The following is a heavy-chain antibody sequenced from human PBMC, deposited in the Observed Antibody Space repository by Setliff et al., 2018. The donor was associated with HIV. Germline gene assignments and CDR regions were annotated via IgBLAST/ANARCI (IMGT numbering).Heavy chain of an antibody. D-gene: IGHD3-9*01. CDR2: IYHSGTT. CDR1: GGSFSGYY. J-gene: IGHJ4*02. V-gene: IGHV4-34*01. Sequence: PSETLSLTCAVYGGSFSGYYWNWVRQSPGKGLEWIGEIYHSGTTNYNPSLKSRVTISVDTSKNQFSLKLSSVTAADTAVYYCVHSYDILTGPIDYWGQGTLVTVSS. CDR3: VHSYDILTGPIDY.